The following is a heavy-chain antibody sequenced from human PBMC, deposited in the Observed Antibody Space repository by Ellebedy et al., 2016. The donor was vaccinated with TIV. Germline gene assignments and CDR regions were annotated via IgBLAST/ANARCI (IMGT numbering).Heavy chain of an antibody. Sequence: GESLKISCSASGFTFSSYAMHWVRQAPGKGLDYISAIVSNGGSTYYADSVKGRFTISRDNSKNTLYLQMNSLRAEDTAVYYCANRAQDFGVVIHFDYWGQGTLVTVSS. D-gene: IGHD3-3*01. CDR2: IVSNGGST. J-gene: IGHJ4*02. CDR1: GFTFSSYA. CDR3: ANRAQDFGVVIHFDY. V-gene: IGHV3-64*04.